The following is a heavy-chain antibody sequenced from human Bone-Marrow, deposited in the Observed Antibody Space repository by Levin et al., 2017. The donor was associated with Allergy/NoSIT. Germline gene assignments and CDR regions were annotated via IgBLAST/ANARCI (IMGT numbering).Heavy chain of an antibody. J-gene: IGHJ5*02. D-gene: IGHD6-19*01. Sequence: GGSLRLSCAASGFTFSTYGMSWVRHTPGKGLEWVSTFTSGGATYYPDSVRGRFTISRDISKNTLYLQMNSLRAEDTAIYYWARCTVYGTGWCNCFDPWGQGTLVTVSS. V-gene: IGHV3-23*01. CDR3: ARCTVYGTGWCNCFDP. CDR2: FTSGGAT. CDR1: GFTFSTYG.